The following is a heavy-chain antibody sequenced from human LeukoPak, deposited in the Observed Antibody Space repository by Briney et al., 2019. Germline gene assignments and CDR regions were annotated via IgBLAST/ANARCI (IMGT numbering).Heavy chain of an antibody. CDR2: INSDGSST. J-gene: IGHJ5*02. CDR3: ARDRRYSSSWPINWFDP. Sequence: GGSLRLSCAASGFTFSSYWMHWVRQAPGKGLVWVSRINSDGSSTSYADSVKGRFTISRDNAKNTLYLQMNSLRAEDTAVYYCARDRRYSSSWPINWFDPWGQGTLVTVSS. CDR1: GFTFSSYW. D-gene: IGHD6-13*01. V-gene: IGHV3-74*01.